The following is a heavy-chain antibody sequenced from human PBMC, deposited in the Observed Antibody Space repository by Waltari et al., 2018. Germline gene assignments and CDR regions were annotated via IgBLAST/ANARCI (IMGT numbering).Heavy chain of an antibody. CDR3: ARKRVGARGWFDP. CDR1: GYTFTSYD. CDR2: MNPNSDNT. J-gene: IGHJ5*02. V-gene: IGHV1-8*03. Sequence: QVQLVQSGAEVKKPGASVKVSCKASGYTFTSYDINWVRQATGQGLEWMGWMNPNSDNTGYAQKFQGRVTITRNTSISTAYMELSSLGSEDTAVYYCARKRVGARGWFDPWGQGTLVTVSS. D-gene: IGHD1-26*01.